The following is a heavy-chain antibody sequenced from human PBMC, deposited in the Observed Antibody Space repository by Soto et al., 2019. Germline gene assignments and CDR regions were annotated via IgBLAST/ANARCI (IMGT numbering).Heavy chain of an antibody. J-gene: IGHJ5*02. CDR1: GGSISSGDYY. CDR2: IYYSGST. D-gene: IGHD3-10*01. Sequence: SETLSLTCTVSGGSISSGDYYWSRIRQPPGKGLEWIGYIYYSGSTYYNPSLKSRVTISVDTSKNQFSLKLISVTAADTAVYYCASESHYGSGSSWGQGTLVTVSS. CDR3: ASESHYGSGSS. V-gene: IGHV4-30-4*01.